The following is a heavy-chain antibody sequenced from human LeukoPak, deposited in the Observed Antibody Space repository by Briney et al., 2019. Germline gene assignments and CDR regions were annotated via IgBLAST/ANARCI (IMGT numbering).Heavy chain of an antibody. CDR2: KYYSGST. V-gene: IGHV4-61*01. J-gene: IGHJ4*02. CDR1: GVSINTCCYY. Sequence: PPETLSLTCDVSGVSINTCCYYWTWIRQPPGKGLEWIGYKYYSGSTRYNSSLRSRLTISLDSSKNQFSLRLTSVTAADTAVYYCARGRSYGFDFDSWGPGTLVIVSS. CDR3: ARGRSYGFDFDS. D-gene: IGHD5-18*01.